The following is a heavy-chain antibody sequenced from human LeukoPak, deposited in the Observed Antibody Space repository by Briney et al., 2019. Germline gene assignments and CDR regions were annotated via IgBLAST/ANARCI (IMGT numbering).Heavy chain of an antibody. CDR1: GYTFTGHY. J-gene: IGHJ6*03. Sequence: GASVKVSCKASGYTFTGHYMHWVRQAPGQGLEWMGWINPNSGGTNYAQKFQGRVTMTRDTSISTAYMELSRLRSDDTAVYYCARAGPYYYGSGSYYPPYYYYMDVWGKGTTVTISS. D-gene: IGHD3-10*01. CDR3: ARAGPYYYGSGSYYPPYYYYMDV. V-gene: IGHV1-2*02. CDR2: INPNSGGT.